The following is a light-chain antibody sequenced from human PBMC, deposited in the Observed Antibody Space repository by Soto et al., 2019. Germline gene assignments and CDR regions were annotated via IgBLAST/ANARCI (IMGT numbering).Light chain of an antibody. V-gene: IGKV3-15*01. J-gene: IGKJ4*01. CDR2: SAS. Sequence: EIVMTQSPATLSVSPGERATLSCRASQSVYTTLAWYQQRPGQAPRLLIYSASTRATGIPARFSGSGSGTEFPLTISSLQSEDFAVYYCQQYNKWPLTFGGGTTVEIK. CDR3: QQYNKWPLT. CDR1: QSVYTT.